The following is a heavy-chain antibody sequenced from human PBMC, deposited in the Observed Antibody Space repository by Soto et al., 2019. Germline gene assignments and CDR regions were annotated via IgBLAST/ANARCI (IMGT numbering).Heavy chain of an antibody. Sequence: PGGSLRLSCAASGFTFTYFSISWVRQAPGRGLGWVGFIRSKDYGGTTEYAASVKGRFAVSRDDSTGNAYLQMNSLKNEETAVYYCTSEIPYCGTWGRRTLVTVSS. CDR2: IRSKDYGGTT. CDR3: TSEIPYCGT. CDR1: GFTFTYFS. J-gene: IGHJ4*02. D-gene: IGHD2-21*01. V-gene: IGHV3-49*02.